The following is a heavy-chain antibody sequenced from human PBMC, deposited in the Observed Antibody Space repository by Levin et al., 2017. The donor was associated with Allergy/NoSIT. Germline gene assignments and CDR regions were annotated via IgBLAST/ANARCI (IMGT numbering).Heavy chain of an antibody. CDR2: IKQNGDDL. J-gene: IGHJ4*02. D-gene: IGHD6-19*01. CDR3: ARHPQLSGWPFFFDL. Sequence: GGSLRLSCAVSGFSLSTYWMTWVRQAPGKGLEWVAKIKQNGDDLQYADAVKGRFTISRDNAKNLLFLEMTSLTADDTGVYYCARHPQLSGWPFFFDLWGQGTQVTVSS. V-gene: IGHV3-7*03. CDR1: GFSLSTYW.